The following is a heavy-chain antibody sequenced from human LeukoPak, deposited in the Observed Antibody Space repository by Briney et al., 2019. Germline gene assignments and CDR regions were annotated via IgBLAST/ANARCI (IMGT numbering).Heavy chain of an antibody. CDR2: ISGSGGST. CDR3: AKDPPGGFDP. V-gene: IGHV3-23*01. J-gene: IGHJ5*02. D-gene: IGHD1-14*01. Sequence: PGGSLRLSWAASGFTFSSYSMSWVRPAPGKGLGWVSAISGSGGSTYYADSVKGRFTISRDNSKNTLYLQMDSLRAEDTAVYYCAKDPPGGFDPWGQGTLVTVSS. CDR1: GFTFSSYS.